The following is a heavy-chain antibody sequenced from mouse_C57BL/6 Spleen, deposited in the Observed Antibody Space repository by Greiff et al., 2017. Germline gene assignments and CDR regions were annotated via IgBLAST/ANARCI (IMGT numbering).Heavy chain of an antibody. D-gene: IGHD1-1*01. J-gene: IGHJ4*01. CDR2: ISSGSSTI. V-gene: IGHV5-17*01. CDR3: ARMGLRYYAMDY. CDR1: GFTFSDYG. Sequence: EVMLVESGGGLVKPGGSLKLSCAASGFTFSDYGMHWVRQAPEKGLEWVAYISSGSSTIYYADTVKGRFSISRDNAKNTLFLQMTSLRSEDTAMYYCARMGLRYYAMDYWGQGTSVTVSS.